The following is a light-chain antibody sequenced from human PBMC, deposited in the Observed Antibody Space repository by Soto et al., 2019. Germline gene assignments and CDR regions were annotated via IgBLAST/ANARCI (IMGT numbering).Light chain of an antibody. CDR2: DVT. V-gene: IGLV2-11*01. CDR1: SNNVGGYNY. CDR3: CSYAGTYTWI. Sequence: QSALTQPRSVSGSPGQSVTISCTGASNNVGGYNYVSWYQHHPGKVPQLIIYDVTKRPSGVPDRFSGSKSGNTAYLTISGLQVEDEADYYCCSYAGTYTWIFGGGTKL. J-gene: IGLJ2*01.